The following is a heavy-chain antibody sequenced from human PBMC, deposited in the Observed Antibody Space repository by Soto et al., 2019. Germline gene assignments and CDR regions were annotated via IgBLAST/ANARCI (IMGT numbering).Heavy chain of an antibody. D-gene: IGHD2-8*01. CDR2: INSDGRST. CDR1: GLSFSNTW. V-gene: IGHV3-74*03. J-gene: IGHJ6*01. CDR3: ATEVIYAHGV. Sequence: GGSLRLSCAASGLSFSNTWMHWVRQAPGKGLVWVSHINSDGRSTTYADSVKGRFTISRDNAKNTVYLQMNSLRAEDTAVYYCATEVIYAHGVWGQG.